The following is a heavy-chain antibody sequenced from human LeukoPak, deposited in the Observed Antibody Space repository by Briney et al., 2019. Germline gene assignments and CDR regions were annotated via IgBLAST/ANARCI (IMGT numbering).Heavy chain of an antibody. J-gene: IGHJ3*02. CDR1: GFTVSSNY. V-gene: IGHV3-53*01. Sequence: GGSLRLSCAASGFTVSSNYMSWVRQAPGKGLEWVSVIYSGGSTYYADSVKGRFTISRDNSKNTLYLQMNSLRAEDTAVYYCAREAIVGATTDAFDIWGQGTMVTASS. CDR3: AREAIVGATTDAFDI. D-gene: IGHD1-26*01. CDR2: IYSGGST.